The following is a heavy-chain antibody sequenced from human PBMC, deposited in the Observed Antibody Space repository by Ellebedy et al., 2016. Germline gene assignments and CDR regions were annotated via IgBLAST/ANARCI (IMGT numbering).Heavy chain of an antibody. CDR1: GFTFDDYA. D-gene: IGHD3-22*01. V-gene: IGHV3-30-3*01. Sequence: GESLKISCAASGFTFDDYAMHWVRQAPGKGLEWVAVISYDGSNKYYADSVKGRFTISRDNSKNTLYLQMNSLRAEDTAVYYCARQEIRGIWLIESWGQGTLVTVSS. CDR2: ISYDGSNK. CDR3: ARQEIRGIWLIES. J-gene: IGHJ4*02.